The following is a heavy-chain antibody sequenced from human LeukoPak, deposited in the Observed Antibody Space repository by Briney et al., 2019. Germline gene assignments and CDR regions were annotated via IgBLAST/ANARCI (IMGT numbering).Heavy chain of an antibody. CDR2: IYYSGST. CDR3: ARHPGARIAAAYYYGMDV. D-gene: IGHD6-25*01. J-gene: IGHJ6*02. Sequence: SETLSLTCTVSGGSISSYYWNWIRQPPGKGLEWIGYIYYSGSTNYNPSLKSRVSISVDTSKNQFSLKLSSVTAADTAVYYCARHPGARIAAAYYYGMDVWGQGTTVTVSS. CDR1: GGSISSYY. V-gene: IGHV4-59*08.